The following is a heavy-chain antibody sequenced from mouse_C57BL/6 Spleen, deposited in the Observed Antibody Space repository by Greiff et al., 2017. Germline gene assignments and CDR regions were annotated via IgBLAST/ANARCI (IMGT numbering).Heavy chain of an antibody. CDR1: GFTFSSYA. CDR3: TRDPNYYGSSPWYFDV. CDR2: ISSGGDYI. Sequence: VQLKESGEGLVKPGGSLKLSCAASGFTFSSYAMSWVRQTPEKRLEWVAYISSGGDYIYYADTVKGRFTISRDNARNTLYLQMSSLKSEDTAMYYCTRDPNYYGSSPWYFDVWGTGTTVTVSS. V-gene: IGHV5-9-1*02. D-gene: IGHD1-1*01. J-gene: IGHJ1*03.